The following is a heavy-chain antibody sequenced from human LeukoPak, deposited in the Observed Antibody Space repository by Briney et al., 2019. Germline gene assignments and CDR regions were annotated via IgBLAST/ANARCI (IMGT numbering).Heavy chain of an antibody. Sequence: ASVKVSCKASGYTFTSYYMHWVRQAPGQGLEWMGIINPSGGSTSYAQKFQGRVTITADESTSTAYMELSSLRSEDTAVYYCARGCSSTSCYGGGFDPWGQGTLVTVSS. J-gene: IGHJ5*02. V-gene: IGHV1-46*01. D-gene: IGHD2-2*01. CDR3: ARGCSSTSCYGGGFDP. CDR2: INPSGGST. CDR1: GYTFTSYY.